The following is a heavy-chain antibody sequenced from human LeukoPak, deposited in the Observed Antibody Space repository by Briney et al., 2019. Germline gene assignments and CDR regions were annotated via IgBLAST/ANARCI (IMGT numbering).Heavy chain of an antibody. CDR2: ISSGATTI. CDR3: GAGRQFIGAFDI. CDR1: GFTFSGYE. Sequence: PGGSLRLSCAASGFTFSGYEFYWVRQAPGKGLEWVSYISSGATTIRYADSVKGQFTISRDDAKKSVYLRMSSLRAEDTAIYYCGAGRQFIGAFDIWGQGTLVTVSS. V-gene: IGHV3-48*03. D-gene: IGHD3-10*01. J-gene: IGHJ3*02.